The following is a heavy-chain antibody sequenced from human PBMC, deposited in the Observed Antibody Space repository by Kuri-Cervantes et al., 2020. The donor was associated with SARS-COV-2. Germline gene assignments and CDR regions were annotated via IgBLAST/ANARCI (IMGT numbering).Heavy chain of an antibody. J-gene: IGHJ4*02. CDR3: AKDIYGDTGNYFDY. CDR1: GFTFSSYA. Sequence: GSLRLSCAASGFTFSSYAMSWVRQAPGKGLEWVSVIYSGGSSTYYADSVKGRFTISRDNSKNTLYLQMNSLRAEDTAVYYCAKDIYGDTGNYFDYWGQGTLVTVSS. V-gene: IGHV3-23*03. D-gene: IGHD4-17*01. CDR2: IYSGGSST.